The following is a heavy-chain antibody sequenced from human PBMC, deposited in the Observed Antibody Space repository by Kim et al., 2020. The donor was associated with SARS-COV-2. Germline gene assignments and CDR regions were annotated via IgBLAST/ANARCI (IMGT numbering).Heavy chain of an antibody. Sequence: GGSLRLSCAASGFTFSSYGMHWVRQAPGKGLEWVAVISYEGSNKYYADSVKGRFTISRDNSKNTLYLQMNSLRAEDTAVYYCAKGTVAGTYYYYYGMDVWGQGTTVTVSS. D-gene: IGHD6-19*01. CDR3: AKGTVAGTYYYYYGMDV. CDR2: ISYEGSNK. J-gene: IGHJ6*02. CDR1: GFTFSSYG. V-gene: IGHV3-30*18.